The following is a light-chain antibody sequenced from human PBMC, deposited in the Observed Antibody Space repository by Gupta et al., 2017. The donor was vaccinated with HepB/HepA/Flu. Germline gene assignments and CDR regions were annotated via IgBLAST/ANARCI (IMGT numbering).Light chain of an antibody. CDR3: RSYTSSSTI. CDR1: SSDVVGFTC. Sequence: HSALTPPASVSGSPGHSIPISCTVTSSDVVGFTCVSWYQHHPGKPPNPIIYDVSNRPAGVSNRFSGSKSGNTASLTISGRQAEDEDDYYCRSYTSSSTIFGGGTKLTVL. V-gene: IGLV2-14*03. J-gene: IGLJ2*01. CDR2: DVS.